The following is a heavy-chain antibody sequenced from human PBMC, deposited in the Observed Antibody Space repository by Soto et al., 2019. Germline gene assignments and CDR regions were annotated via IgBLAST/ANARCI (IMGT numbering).Heavy chain of an antibody. CDR2: IGGGGST. V-gene: IGHV3-23*01. Sequence: EVQLLESGGGLVQPGGSLRLSCAASGFTFSSYARSGVRQAPGRGLERVSAIGGGGSTYYADSVEGRFTISRDNSKNTLHLNMNRLRAEDTAVYYCAKDVGIRSITPYYFDYWGQGTLVTVSS. J-gene: IGHJ4*02. D-gene: IGHD2-15*01. CDR1: GFTFSSYA. CDR3: AKDVGIRSITPYYFDY.